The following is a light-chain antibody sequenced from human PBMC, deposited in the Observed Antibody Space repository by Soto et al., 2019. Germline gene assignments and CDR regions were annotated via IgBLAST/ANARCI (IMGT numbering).Light chain of an antibody. Sequence: EIVLTQSPATLSLSPGERATLSCRASQSVSIYLAWYPQKPAQAPRLLIYDSSNRAAGLPARFSARGSGTDFTLFISKLEPEDSAVYYCQHRSNWPPITFGQGTRLEIK. CDR3: QHRSNWPPIT. J-gene: IGKJ5*01. V-gene: IGKV3-11*01. CDR1: QSVSIY. CDR2: DSS.